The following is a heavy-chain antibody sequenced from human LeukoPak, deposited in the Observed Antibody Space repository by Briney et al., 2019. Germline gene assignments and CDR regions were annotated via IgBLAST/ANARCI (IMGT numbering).Heavy chain of an antibody. CDR1: GFTFSSYW. CDR3: TGVRGYSGYDSGY. V-gene: IGHV3-74*01. D-gene: IGHD5-12*01. J-gene: IGHJ4*02. CDR2: INSDGSST. Sequence: PGGSLRLSCAASGFTFSSYWMHWVRQAPGKGLVWVSRINSDGSSTSYAGSVKGRFTISRDNAKNTLYLQMNSLRAEDTAVYYCTGVRGYSGYDSGYWGQGTLVTVSS.